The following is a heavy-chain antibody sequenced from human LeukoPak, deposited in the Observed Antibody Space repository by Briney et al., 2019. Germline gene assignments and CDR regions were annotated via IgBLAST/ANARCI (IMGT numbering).Heavy chain of an antibody. J-gene: IGHJ5*02. D-gene: IGHD1-26*01. CDR3: AKTGSYYPHYNWFDP. V-gene: IGHV3-23*01. CDR1: GFTFSSYA. Sequence: PGGSLRLSCAASGFTFSSYAMSWVRQAPGKGLEWVSAISGSGGSTYYADFVKGRFTISRDNSKNTLYLQMNSLRAEDTAVYYCAKTGSYYPHYNWFDPWGQGTLVTVSS. CDR2: ISGSGGST.